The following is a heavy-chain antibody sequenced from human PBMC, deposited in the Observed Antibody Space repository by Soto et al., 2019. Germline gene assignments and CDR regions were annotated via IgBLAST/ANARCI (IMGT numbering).Heavy chain of an antibody. J-gene: IGHJ3*02. CDR1: GASISNYY. Sequence: QVQLQESGPRLVKPSETLSLTCTVSGASISNYYWSWIRQPPGKGLEWIGYIYYSGNTNYNPSHKSRVTISVDTSKTQFSLKLSSVTAAYTAVYYCARGRPREGYNSGHSDFDMWGQGTMVNVAS. V-gene: IGHV4-59*01. D-gene: IGHD5-12*01. CDR2: IYYSGNT. CDR3: ARGRPREGYNSGHSDFDM.